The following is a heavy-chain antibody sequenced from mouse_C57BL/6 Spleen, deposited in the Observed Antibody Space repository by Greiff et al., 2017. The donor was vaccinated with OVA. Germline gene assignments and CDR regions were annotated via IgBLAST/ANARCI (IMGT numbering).Heavy chain of an antibody. CDR3: AVYYGYIYYAMDY. CDR2: IYPGDGDT. Sequence: QVQLQQSGPELVKPGASVKISCKASGYAFSSSWMNWVKQRPGKGLEWIGRIYPGDGDTNYNGKFKGKATLTADKSSSTAYMQLSSLTSEDSAVYFCAVYYGYIYYAMDYWGQGTSVTVSS. J-gene: IGHJ4*01. CDR1: GYAFSSSW. V-gene: IGHV1-82*01. D-gene: IGHD2-2*01.